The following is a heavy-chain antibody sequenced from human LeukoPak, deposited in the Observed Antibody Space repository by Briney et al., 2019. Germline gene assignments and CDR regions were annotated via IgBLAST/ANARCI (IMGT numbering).Heavy chain of an antibody. Sequence: PGGSLRLSCAASGFTVSSNDMSWVRQAPGKGLECVSIIYSGGSTFYADSVKGRFTISRDNSKNTLYLQMNSLRAEDTAVYYCARDTGWGNWFDPWGQGTLVTVSS. CDR3: ARDTGWGNWFDP. D-gene: IGHD7-27*01. CDR1: GFTVSSND. V-gene: IGHV3-53*01. J-gene: IGHJ5*02. CDR2: IYSGGST.